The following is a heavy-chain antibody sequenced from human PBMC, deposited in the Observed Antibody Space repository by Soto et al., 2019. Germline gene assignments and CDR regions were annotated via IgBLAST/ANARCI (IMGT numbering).Heavy chain of an antibody. CDR3: TTGSGGYSYYYYGMDV. J-gene: IGHJ6*02. Sequence: GSLRLSCAASGFTFSSYAMHWVRQAPGKGLEWVAVISYDGSNKYYADSVKGRFTISRDNSKNTLYLQMNSLKTEDTAVYYCTTGSGGYSYYYYGMDVWGQGTTVTVSS. D-gene: IGHD6-25*01. CDR1: GFTFSSYA. V-gene: IGHV3-30-3*01. CDR2: ISYDGSNK.